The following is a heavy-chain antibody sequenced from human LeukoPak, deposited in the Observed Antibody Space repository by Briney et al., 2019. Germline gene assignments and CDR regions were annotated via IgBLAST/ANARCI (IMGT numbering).Heavy chain of an antibody. CDR2: INSNSGDP. CDR3: VRSGYYYGLDV. Sequence: ASVKVSCKASGYTFSGYYIYWVRQAPGQGPEWMGWINSNSGDPNYAQKFQGRVTMTRDTSITTIYMELRSLRSDDTAVYYCVRSGYYYGLDVWGQGTTITVS. CDR1: GYTFSGYY. J-gene: IGHJ6*02. D-gene: IGHD6-25*01. V-gene: IGHV1-2*02.